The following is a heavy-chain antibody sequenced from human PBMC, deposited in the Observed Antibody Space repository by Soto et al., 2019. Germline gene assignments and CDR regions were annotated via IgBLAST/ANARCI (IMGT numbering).Heavy chain of an antibody. V-gene: IGHV1-18*01. J-gene: IGHJ1*01. CDR3: GRERDGTSWSSAEYLQH. CDR1: GYTFTTYG. Sequence: ASVKVSCKASGYTFTTYGIHWVRQAPGQGLEWMGWISGYNGNTNYAQKFQGRITMTTDTSTTTAYMDLRSLRSDDTAVYYCGRERDGTSWSSAEYLQHWGQGTLVTVSS. CDR2: ISGYNGNT. D-gene: IGHD6-13*01.